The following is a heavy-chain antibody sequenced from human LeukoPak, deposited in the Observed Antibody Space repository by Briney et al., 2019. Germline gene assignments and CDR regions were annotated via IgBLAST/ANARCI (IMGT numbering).Heavy chain of an antibody. V-gene: IGHV3-48*04. CDR3: ARDLRSSGYYAFDY. J-gene: IGHJ4*02. CDR2: ISSSGSTI. Sequence: GGTLRLSCAASGFTFSSYGMSWVRQAPGKGLEWVSYISSSGSTIYYADSVKGRFTISRDNAKNSLYLQMNGLRAEDTAVYYCARDLRSSGYYAFDYWGQGTLVTVSS. CDR1: GFTFSSYG. D-gene: IGHD3-22*01.